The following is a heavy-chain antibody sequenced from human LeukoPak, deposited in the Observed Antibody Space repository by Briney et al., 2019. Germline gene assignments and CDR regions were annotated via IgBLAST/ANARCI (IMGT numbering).Heavy chain of an antibody. Sequence: GGSLRLSCAASGFTFRNYVIHWVRQAPGKGLEWVAVTSSDLNVKLYADSVKGRFTISRDNAKNSLYLQMNSLRAEDTAVYFCASQYTSSRIFDDWGQGTLVTVSS. D-gene: IGHD6-13*01. CDR3: ASQYTSSRIFDD. J-gene: IGHJ4*02. CDR2: TSSDLNVK. V-gene: IGHV3-30-3*01. CDR1: GFTFRNYV.